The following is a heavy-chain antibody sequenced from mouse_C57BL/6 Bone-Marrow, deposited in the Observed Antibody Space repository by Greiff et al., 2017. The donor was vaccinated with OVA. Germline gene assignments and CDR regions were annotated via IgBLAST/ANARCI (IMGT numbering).Heavy chain of an antibody. V-gene: IGHV14-4*01. D-gene: IGHD2-3*01. Sequence: EVQLQQSGAELVRPGASVKLSCTASGFNIKDDYMHWVKQRPEQGLEWIGWIDPENGDTEYASKFQGKATITADTSSNTAYLQLSSLTSEDTAVYYCTTWLLYWYFDVWGTGTTVTVSS. CDR3: TTWLLYWYFDV. CDR2: IDPENGDT. CDR1: GFNIKDDY. J-gene: IGHJ1*03.